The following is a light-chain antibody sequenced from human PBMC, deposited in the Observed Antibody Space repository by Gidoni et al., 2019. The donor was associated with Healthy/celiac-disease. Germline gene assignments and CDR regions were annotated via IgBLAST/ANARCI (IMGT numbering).Light chain of an antibody. CDR2: GAS. CDR3: QQYNNLPTWT. CDR1: QSVSSN. V-gene: IGKV3-15*01. J-gene: IGKJ1*01. Sequence: EIVMTQSPATLSVSPGARATLSCRASQSVSSNLAWYQQKPGQAPRLLIYGASSGSGTEFTRTISSLQSEDFAVYYCQQYNNLPTWTFGQXTKVEIK.